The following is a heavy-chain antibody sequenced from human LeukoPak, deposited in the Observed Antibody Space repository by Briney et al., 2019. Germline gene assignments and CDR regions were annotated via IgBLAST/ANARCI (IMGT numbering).Heavy chain of an antibody. D-gene: IGHD1-26*01. Sequence: GGSLTLSCAASRFTFSSYWMHWVRQAPGKGLVWVSRINSDGSSTSYADSVKGRFTISRDNAKNTLYLQMNSLRAEDTAVYYCARVPYSGSYYDWGEGTLVTVSS. CDR2: INSDGSST. J-gene: IGHJ4*02. V-gene: IGHV3-74*01. CDR1: RFTFSSYW. CDR3: ARVPYSGSYYD.